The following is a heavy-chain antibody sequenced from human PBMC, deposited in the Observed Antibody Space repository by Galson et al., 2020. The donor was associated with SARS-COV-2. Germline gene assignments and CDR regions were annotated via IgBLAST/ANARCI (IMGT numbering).Heavy chain of an antibody. CDR2: ISYDGSNK. V-gene: IGHV3-30*18. Sequence: GGSLRLSCAASGFTFSRYGMHWVRQAPGKGLEWVAVISYDGSNKYYADSVKGRFTISRDNSKNTLYLQMNSLRAEDTAVYYCAKDHMYYDFWSGYLPEVRYYYYYGMDVWGQGTTVTVSS. D-gene: IGHD3-3*01. CDR1: GFTFSRYG. J-gene: IGHJ6*02. CDR3: AKDHMYYDFWSGYLPEVRYYYYYGMDV.